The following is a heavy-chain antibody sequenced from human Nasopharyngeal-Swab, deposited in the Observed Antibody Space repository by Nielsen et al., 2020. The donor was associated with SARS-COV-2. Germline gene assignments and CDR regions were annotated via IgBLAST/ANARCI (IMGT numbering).Heavy chain of an antibody. CDR1: GYSFTSYW. CDR2: IDPSDSYT. V-gene: IGHV5-10-1*01. D-gene: IGHD5-18*01. Sequence: GEPLKISCKGSGYSFTSYWISWVRQMPGKGLEWMGRIDPSDSYTNYSPSFQGHVTISADKSISTAYLQWSSLKAPDTAMYYCARVKDTAMVKFLDYWGQGTLVTVSS. CDR3: ARVKDTAMVKFLDY. J-gene: IGHJ4*02.